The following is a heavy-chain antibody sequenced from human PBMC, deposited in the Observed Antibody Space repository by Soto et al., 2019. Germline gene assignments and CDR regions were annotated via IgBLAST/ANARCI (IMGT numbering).Heavy chain of an antibody. V-gene: IGHV3-48*03. Sequence: PGGSLRLSCAASGFTFSGYEMNWVRQAPGKGLEWVSYISSSGSTIYYADSVKGRFTISRDNAKNSLYLQMNSLRAEDTAVYYCARDRIAVYYYDMDVWGQGTTVTVSS. J-gene: IGHJ6*02. CDR3: ARDRIAVYYYDMDV. CDR1: GFTFSGYE. CDR2: ISSSGSTI. D-gene: IGHD6-19*01.